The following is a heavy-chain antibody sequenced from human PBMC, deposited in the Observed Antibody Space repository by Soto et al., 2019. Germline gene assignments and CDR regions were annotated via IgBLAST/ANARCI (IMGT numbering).Heavy chain of an antibody. CDR3: ARGSWDDVSGHYYMDV. D-gene: IGHD1-1*01. V-gene: IGHV6-1*01. J-gene: IGHJ6*03. CDR1: GDSVSSNSAG. Sequence: PSQTLSLTCDISGDSVSSNSAGWNWIRQTPSRGLEWLGRTYYRSKWYNNYAVSVKSRITINPDTSKKQFSLQLNSVTPEDMAVYYCARGSWDDVSGHYYMDVWGQGTMVTVSS. CDR2: TYYRSKWYN.